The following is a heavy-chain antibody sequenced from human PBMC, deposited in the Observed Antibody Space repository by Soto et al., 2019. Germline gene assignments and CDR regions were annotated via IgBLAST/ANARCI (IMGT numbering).Heavy chain of an antibody. J-gene: IGHJ4*02. D-gene: IGHD6-6*01. Sequence: QITLKESGPTLVKPTQTLTLTCTFSGFSLTTSGVGVGWIRQPPGKALEWVALLYWDDDKRYSPSLKSRLTIPMDTSYTQVVLTMPNMVPVDTCTYFCARSSGRSGDYWGQGTLVTVPS. CDR3: ARSSGRSGDY. CDR2: LYWDDDK. V-gene: IGHV2-5*02. CDR1: GFSLTTSGVG.